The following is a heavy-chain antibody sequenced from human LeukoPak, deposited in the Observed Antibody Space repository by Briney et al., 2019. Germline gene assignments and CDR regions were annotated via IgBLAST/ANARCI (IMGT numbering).Heavy chain of an antibody. V-gene: IGHV4-4*07. CDR3: ARNTKYYYDSAGYLGVTSDAFDI. CDR1: GGSISSYY. Sequence: SETLSLTCTVSGGSISSYYWSWIRQPAGKGLEWIGHIYISGSTNYNPSLKSRVTMSIDTSKNQFSLKLSSVTAADTPVYYCARNTKYYYDSAGYLGVTSDAFDIWGQGTMVTVSS. CDR2: IYISGST. D-gene: IGHD3-22*01. J-gene: IGHJ3*02.